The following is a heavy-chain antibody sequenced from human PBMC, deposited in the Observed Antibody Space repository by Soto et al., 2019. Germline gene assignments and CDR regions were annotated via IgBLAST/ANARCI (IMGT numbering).Heavy chain of an antibody. CDR3: ARSGYSGYKMDAYYYYYYGMDV. J-gene: IGHJ6*02. V-gene: IGHV1-69*06. D-gene: IGHD5-12*01. Sequence: SVKVSFKASGGTFSSYAISWVRQAPGQGLEWMGGIIPIFGTANYAQKFQGRVTITADKSTSTAYMELSSLRSEDTAVYYCARSGYSGYKMDAYYYYYYGMDVWGQGTTVTVSS. CDR2: IIPIFGTA. CDR1: GGTFSSYA.